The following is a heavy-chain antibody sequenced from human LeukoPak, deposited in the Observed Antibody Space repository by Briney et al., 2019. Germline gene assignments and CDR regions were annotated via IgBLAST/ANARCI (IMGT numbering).Heavy chain of an antibody. D-gene: IGHD3-10*01. V-gene: IGHV3-30*18. Sequence: PRRSLRLSCAASLFTFSSYGMHWVRQAPGKGLEGVAVISYDGSNKYYADSVKGRSTISRDNSKNTLYLQMNSLRAEDTAVYYCAKDRLVWFGELFTWFDPWGQGTLVTVSS. CDR2: ISYDGSNK. CDR3: AKDRLVWFGELFTWFDP. CDR1: LFTFSSYG. J-gene: IGHJ5*02.